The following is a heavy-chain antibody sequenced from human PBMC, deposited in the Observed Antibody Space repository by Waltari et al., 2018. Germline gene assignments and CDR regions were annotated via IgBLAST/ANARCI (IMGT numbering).Heavy chain of an antibody. Sequence: QVQLQESVPGLVKPSETLSLTCTVSGGSISSYYWSWIRHPPGKGLEWIGYIYYSGSTNYNPSLKSRVTISVDTSKNQFSLKLSSVTAADTAVYYCARHEAVPFIAATIDYWGQGTLVTVSS. D-gene: IGHD6-6*01. V-gene: IGHV4-59*08. J-gene: IGHJ4*02. CDR1: GGSISSYY. CDR3: ARHEAVPFIAATIDY. CDR2: IYYSGST.